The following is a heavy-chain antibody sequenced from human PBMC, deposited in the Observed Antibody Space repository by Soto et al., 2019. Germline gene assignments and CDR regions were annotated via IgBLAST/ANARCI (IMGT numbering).Heavy chain of an antibody. J-gene: IGHJ4*02. CDR1: GGSISWGNYY. CDR3: ARGPSADKVDY. D-gene: IGHD3-3*01. Sequence: QVRLQESGPGLVEPSQTLSLTCTVSGGSISWGNYYWSWIRQSPGEGLEWIGHIYDSGSTYNNPSLKSRVTISADTSKNELSLKLSSVTAADTAVYYCARGPSADKVDYWGQGTLVTVSS. V-gene: IGHV4-30-4*01. CDR2: IYDSGST.